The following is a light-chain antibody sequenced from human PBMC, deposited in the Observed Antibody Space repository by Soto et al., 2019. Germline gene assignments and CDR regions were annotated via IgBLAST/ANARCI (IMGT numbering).Light chain of an antibody. V-gene: IGLV2-11*01. J-gene: IGLJ2*01. CDR2: DVS. CDR1: SSDVGGYNY. Sequence: QSALNQPRSVSGSPGQSVTISCTGTSSDVGGYNYVSWYQQHPGKAPRLMIYDVSKRPAGVPDRFAGSKSGKTASLTISGLQAEDESDYYCNSYAGTVVFGGGTRLTVL. CDR3: NSYAGTVV.